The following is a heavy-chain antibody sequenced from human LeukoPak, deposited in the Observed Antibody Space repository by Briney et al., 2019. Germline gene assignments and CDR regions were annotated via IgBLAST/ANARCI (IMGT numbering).Heavy chain of an antibody. CDR1: GYTFTSHH. J-gene: IGHJ4*02. Sequence: ASVKVSCKASGYTFTSHHINWLRQAAGQGLVWMGWMNPGSGNSVSAQKFQGRVTMTWDPSISTAYMELSSLRSEDTAVYYCARGRPTNLGGIYWGQGTLVTVSS. V-gene: IGHV1-8*01. CDR3: ARGRPTNLGGIY. D-gene: IGHD7-27*01. CDR2: MNPGSGNS.